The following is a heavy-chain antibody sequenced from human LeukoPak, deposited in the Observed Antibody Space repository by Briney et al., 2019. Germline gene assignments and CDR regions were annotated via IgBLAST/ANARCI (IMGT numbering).Heavy chain of an antibody. CDR1: GDSVSSNSAA. Sequence: SQTLSLTCAISGDSVSSNSAAWNWIRQSPSRGLEWLGRTYYRSKWYNDYAVSVKSRITINPDTSKNQFSLKLSSVTAADTAVYYCARNDFPDRRRGFDPWGQGTLVTVSS. CDR3: ARNDFPDRRRGFDP. D-gene: IGHD2-21*02. J-gene: IGHJ5*02. V-gene: IGHV6-1*01. CDR2: TYYRSKWYN.